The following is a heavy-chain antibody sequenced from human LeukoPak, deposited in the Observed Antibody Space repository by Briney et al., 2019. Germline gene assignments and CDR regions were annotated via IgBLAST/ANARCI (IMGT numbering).Heavy chain of an antibody. CDR1: GYTFTGYY. V-gene: IGHV1-2*02. D-gene: IGHD3-3*01. CDR2: INPNSGGA. J-gene: IGHJ4*02. Sequence: ASVKVSCKASGYTFTGYYMHWVRQAPGQGLEWMGWINPNSGGANYAQKFQGRVTMTRDTSISTAYMELSRLRSDDTAVYYCARDTTETYYDFWSGYYKGGDYWGQGTLVTVSS. CDR3: ARDTTETYYDFWSGYYKGGDY.